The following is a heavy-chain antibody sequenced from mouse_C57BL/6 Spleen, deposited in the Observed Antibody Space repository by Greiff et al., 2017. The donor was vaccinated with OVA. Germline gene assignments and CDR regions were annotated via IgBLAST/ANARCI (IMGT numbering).Heavy chain of an antibody. CDR3: AREAYGNLHWYFDV. J-gene: IGHJ1*03. CDR2: INYDGSST. V-gene: IGHV5-16*01. D-gene: IGHD2-1*01. Sequence: EVQLVESEGGLVQPGSSMKLSCTASGFTFSDYYMAWVRQVPEKGLEWVANINYDGSSTYYLDSLKSRFIISRDNAKNILYLQMSSLKSEDTATYYCAREAYGNLHWYFDVWGTGTTVTVSS. CDR1: GFTFSDYY.